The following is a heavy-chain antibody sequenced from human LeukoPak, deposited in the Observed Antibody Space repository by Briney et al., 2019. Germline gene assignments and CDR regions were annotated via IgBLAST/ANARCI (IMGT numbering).Heavy chain of an antibody. J-gene: IGHJ5*02. Sequence: GGSLRLSCAASRFTFSSYAMSWIRQAPGKGLEWVSAISGSGGSTYYADSVKGRFTISRDNSKNTLYLQMNSLRAEDTAVYYCAAGTVTTGRFDPWGQGTLVTVSS. CDR1: RFTFSSYA. D-gene: IGHD4-17*01. V-gene: IGHV3-23*01. CDR3: AAGTVTTGRFDP. CDR2: ISGSGGST.